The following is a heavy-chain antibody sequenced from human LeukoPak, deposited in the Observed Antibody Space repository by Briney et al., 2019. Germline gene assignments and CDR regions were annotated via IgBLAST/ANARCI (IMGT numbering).Heavy chain of an antibody. CDR2: ISAYNGNT. CDR3: VSDDPADAAPLLDY. V-gene: IGHV1-18*01. CDR1: GYIFANYG. Sequence: ASVKVSCKASGYIFANYGLSWVRLVPGQGLERLGWISAYNGNTKIGQKVQGRVTMTTDTSSSTGYMELRSLRSDDAAVYYCVSDDPADAAPLLDYWGQGTLVTVSS. D-gene: IGHD3-10*01. J-gene: IGHJ4*02.